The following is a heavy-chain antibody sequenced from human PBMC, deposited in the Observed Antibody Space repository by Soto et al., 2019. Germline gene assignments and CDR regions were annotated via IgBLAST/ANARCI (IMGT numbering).Heavy chain of an antibody. D-gene: IGHD5-18*01. Sequence: ASVKVSCKASGYTFTSYAMHWVRQAPGQRLEWMGWINAGNGNTKYSQKFQGRVTVTRDTSASTAYMELSSLRSEDTAVYYCARDLGYSYGFGFDPWRQGTLVTVSS. CDR3: ARDLGYSYGFGFDP. J-gene: IGHJ5*02. CDR1: GYTFTSYA. CDR2: INAGNGNT. V-gene: IGHV1-3*01.